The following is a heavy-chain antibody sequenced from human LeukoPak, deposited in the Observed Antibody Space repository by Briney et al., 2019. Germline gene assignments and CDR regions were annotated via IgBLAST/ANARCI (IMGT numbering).Heavy chain of an antibody. CDR2: TFYRSKWYN. CDR3: VREEWELLSQ. V-gene: IGHV6-1*01. J-gene: IGHJ4*02. CDR1: GDSVSSNSAA. Sequence: SQTLSLTCAISGDSVSSNSAAWNWIRQSPSRGLEWLGRTFYRSKWYNDYPLSVKGRITINPDTSKNQFSLQLNSVTPADTAVYYCVREEWELLSQWGQGTLVTASS. D-gene: IGHD1-26*01.